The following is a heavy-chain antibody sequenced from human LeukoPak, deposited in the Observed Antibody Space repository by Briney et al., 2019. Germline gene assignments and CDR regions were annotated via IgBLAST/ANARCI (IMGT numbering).Heavy chain of an antibody. CDR3: AGGGHRRYYYTSGSAFGP. CDR1: GYTFTNYG. Sequence: GASVKVSCKASGYTFTNYGISWVRQAPGQGLGWMGWISAYNGNTHYAQNLQGRVTMTTDTSTSKDSMELKSLRSDDTAVYYCAGGGHRRYYYTSGSAFGPWGQGTLVTVSS. D-gene: IGHD3-10*01. V-gene: IGHV1-18*01. CDR2: ISAYNGNT. J-gene: IGHJ5*02.